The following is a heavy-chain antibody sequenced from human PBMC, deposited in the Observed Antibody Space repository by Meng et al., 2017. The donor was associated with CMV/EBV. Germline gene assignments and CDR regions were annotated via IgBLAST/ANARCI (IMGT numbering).Heavy chain of an antibody. Sequence: GGSLRLSCAASGFTFSSYEMNWVRQAPGKGLEWVSAISGSGGSTYYADSVKGRFTISRDNSKNTLYLQMNSLRAEDTAVYYCAKDRLSSSWLYYYYYGMDVWGQGTTVTVSS. J-gene: IGHJ6*02. D-gene: IGHD6-13*01. CDR1: GFTFSSYE. V-gene: IGHV3-23*01. CDR3: AKDRLSSSWLYYYYYGMDV. CDR2: ISGSGGST.